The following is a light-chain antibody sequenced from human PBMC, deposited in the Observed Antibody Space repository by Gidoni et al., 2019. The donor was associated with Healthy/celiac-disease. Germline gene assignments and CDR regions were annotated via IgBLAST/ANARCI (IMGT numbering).Light chain of an antibody. CDR2: GNS. CDR1: SPNIGAGYD. Sequence: QPVLSQPPSVSVAPGQRVTISCTGSSPNIGAGYDVHWYQQLPGTAPKLLIYGNSNRPSGVPDRFSGSKSGTSASLAITGLQAEDEADYYCQSYDSSLSGSVFGGGTKLTVL. V-gene: IGLV1-40*01. J-gene: IGLJ2*01. CDR3: QSYDSSLSGSV.